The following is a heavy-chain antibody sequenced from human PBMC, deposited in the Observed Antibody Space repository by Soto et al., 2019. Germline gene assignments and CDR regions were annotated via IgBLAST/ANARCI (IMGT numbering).Heavy chain of an antibody. V-gene: IGHV1-69*08. Sequence: QVQLVQSGAEVKKPGSSVKVSCKASGGTFSSYTISWVRQAPGQGLEWMGRIIPILGIANYAQKFQGRVTITADKSTSTAYMELSSLRSEDTAVYYCAREAIAVADFDYWGQGTLVTVSS. CDR2: IIPILGIA. CDR3: AREAIAVADFDY. CDR1: GGTFSSYT. J-gene: IGHJ4*02. D-gene: IGHD6-19*01.